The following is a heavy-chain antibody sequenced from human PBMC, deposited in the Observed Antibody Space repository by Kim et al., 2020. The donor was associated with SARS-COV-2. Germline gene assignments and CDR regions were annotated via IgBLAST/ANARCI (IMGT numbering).Heavy chain of an antibody. Sequence: SVKVSCKASGGTFSSNAISWVRQAPGQGLEWVGGIIPIFGSPKYAQKFQGGVTITADESSNTSYMELSSLRPDDTAVFYCARNGAAMPAVNLYYYGMDVWGQGTTVTVS. V-gene: IGHV1-69*13. CDR2: IIPIFGSP. D-gene: IGHD2-2*01. CDR3: ARNGAAMPAVNLYYYGMDV. J-gene: IGHJ6*02. CDR1: GGTFSSNA.